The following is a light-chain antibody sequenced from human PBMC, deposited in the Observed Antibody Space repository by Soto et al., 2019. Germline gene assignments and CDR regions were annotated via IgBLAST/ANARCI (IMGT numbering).Light chain of an antibody. CDR1: QSVGRH. J-gene: IGKJ3*01. CDR2: DAS. CDR3: QQRDNWPPLFT. Sequence: EIVLTQSPATLSLSPGERATLSCRASQSVGRHLAWYQQKVGQAPRLLIYDASNRATGIPARFTGSGSGTDFTLTISSLGPEDFAVYYCQQRDNWPPLFTFGPGTKVDFK. V-gene: IGKV3-11*01.